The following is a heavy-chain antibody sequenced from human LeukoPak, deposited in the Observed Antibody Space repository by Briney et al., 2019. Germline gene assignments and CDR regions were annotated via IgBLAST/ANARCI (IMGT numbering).Heavy chain of an antibody. CDR3: ARESHYYGSGSYPLDY. J-gene: IGHJ4*02. V-gene: IGHV1-8*01. D-gene: IGHD3-10*01. CDR1: GYTFTSYD. CDR2: INPNSGGT. Sequence: GASVKVSCKASGYTFTSYDINWVRQAPGQGLEWMGWINPNSGGTNYAQKFQGRVTITADKSTSTAYMELSSLRSEDAAVYYCARESHYYGSGSYPLDYWGQGTLVTVSS.